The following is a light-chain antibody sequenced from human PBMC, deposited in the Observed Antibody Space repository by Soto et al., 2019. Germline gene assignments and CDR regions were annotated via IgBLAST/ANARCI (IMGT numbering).Light chain of an antibody. CDR2: EAS. V-gene: IGKV3-11*01. CDR1: QSVSSY. Sequence: EIVLTQSPVTLSLSPGERATLSCRASQSVSSYLAWYQQKPGQPPRLLIYEASNRAAGIPARFSGSGSETDFTLPISSLEPEDFAVYYCQQRSSWPSTFGGGTKVEIK. J-gene: IGKJ4*01. CDR3: QQRSSWPST.